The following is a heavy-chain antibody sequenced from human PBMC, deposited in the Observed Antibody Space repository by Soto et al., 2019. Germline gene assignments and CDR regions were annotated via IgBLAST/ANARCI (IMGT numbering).Heavy chain of an antibody. J-gene: IGHJ5*01. CDR1: GDSVSSNLAS. V-gene: IGHV6-1*01. CDR3: VRLIRHSWLDF. CDR2: TYYRSKWYS. D-gene: IGHD1-26*01. Sequence: PSQTLSLTCVISGDSVSSNLASWSWTGQSPSRGLEWLGRTYYRSKWYSYYAQSVKSRITINPDTSKNQFSLHLNSVTPEDTAVYYCVRLIRHSWLDFWGQGTLVNVSS.